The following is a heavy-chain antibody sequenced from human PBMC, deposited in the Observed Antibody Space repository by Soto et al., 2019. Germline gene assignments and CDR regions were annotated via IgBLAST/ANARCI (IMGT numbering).Heavy chain of an antibody. CDR2: IYHSGST. CDR3: ARLYSTRYNSDGLDV. Sequence: QVQLQESGPGLVKPSGTLSLSCGVSGGSVLSTNWWTWVRQPPGKGLEWIGEIYHSGSTNYNPSLKGRVTISLDKSKNQFSLHLSPMTAADTAAYYCARLYSTRYNSDGLDVWGQGTPVTVS. J-gene: IGHJ6*02. V-gene: IGHV4-4*02. CDR1: GGSVLSTNW. D-gene: IGHD6-13*01.